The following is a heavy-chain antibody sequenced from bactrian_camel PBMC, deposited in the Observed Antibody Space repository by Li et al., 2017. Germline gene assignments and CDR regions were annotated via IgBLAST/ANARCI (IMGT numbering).Heavy chain of an antibody. J-gene: IGHJ4*01. CDR3: ATTGFDY. CDR2: IISDGTNT. Sequence: HVQLVESGGGFVQPGGSLRLSCAASGFTFSSYVMSWVRQAPGKGLEWVASIISDGTNTYYADAVKGRFTISRDNAKNTVDLQMNSLKAEDTALYYCATTGFDYWSQGTQVTVS. CDR1: GFTFSSYV. D-gene: IGHD5*01. V-gene: IGHV3-2*01.